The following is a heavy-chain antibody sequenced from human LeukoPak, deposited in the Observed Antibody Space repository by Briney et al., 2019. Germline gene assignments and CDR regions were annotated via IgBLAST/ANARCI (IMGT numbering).Heavy chain of an antibody. Sequence: GGSLRLSCAASGFTFSRYAMSWVRQAPGKGLEWVSAISGSGGSTYYADSVKGRFTISRDNSKNTLYLQMKSLRAEDTAVYYCAKDLHAAQYFYYYGMDVWGQGTTVTVSS. CDR1: GFTFSRYA. D-gene: IGHD2-15*01. CDR2: ISGSGGST. J-gene: IGHJ6*02. CDR3: AKDLHAAQYFYYYGMDV. V-gene: IGHV3-23*01.